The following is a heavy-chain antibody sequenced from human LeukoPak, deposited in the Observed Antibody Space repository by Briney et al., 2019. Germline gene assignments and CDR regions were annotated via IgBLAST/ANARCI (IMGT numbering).Heavy chain of an antibody. CDR2: VYPRDGST. J-gene: IGHJ4*02. CDR1: GYTFTINY. CDR3: ARDQEGFDY. Sequence: ASVTVSCTASGYTFTINYIHWVRQAPGQGLEWMGMVYPRDGSTSYAQKFQGRVTVTRDTSTSTVHMELSGLRSEDTAVYYCARDQEGFDYWGQGTLVTVSS. V-gene: IGHV1-46*01.